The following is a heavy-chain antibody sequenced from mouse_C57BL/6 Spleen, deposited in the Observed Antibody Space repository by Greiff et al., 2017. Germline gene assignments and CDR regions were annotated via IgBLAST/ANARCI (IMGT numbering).Heavy chain of an antibody. Sequence: EVQLQESGAELVKPGASVKLSCTASGFNIKDYYMHWVKQRPEQGLEWIGRIDPADGETKYAPKFHGKATLTADTSSNTAYLQLSSLTSEDTAVYYCARSFMTTVGAPYYFDDWGKGTTLTVSS. CDR2: IDPADGET. CDR3: ARSFMTTVGAPYYFDD. D-gene: IGHD1-1*01. J-gene: IGHJ2*01. CDR1: GFNIKDYY. V-gene: IGHV14-2*01.